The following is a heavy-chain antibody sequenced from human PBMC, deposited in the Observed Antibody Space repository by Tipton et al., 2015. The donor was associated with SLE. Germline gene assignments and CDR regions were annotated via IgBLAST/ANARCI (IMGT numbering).Heavy chain of an antibody. D-gene: IGHD2-8*01. V-gene: IGHV1-69*06. CDR1: GGTFSSYA. Sequence: QVQLVQSGAEVKKPGSSVKVSCKASGGTFSSYAISWVRQAPGQGLEWMGGIIPIFGTANYAQKFQGRVTITADKSTSTAYMELSSLRSEDTAVYYCAREPGVLMVYGQGDSGFDPWGQGTLVTVSS. CDR2: IIPIFGTA. CDR3: AREPGVLMVYGQGDSGFDP. J-gene: IGHJ5*02.